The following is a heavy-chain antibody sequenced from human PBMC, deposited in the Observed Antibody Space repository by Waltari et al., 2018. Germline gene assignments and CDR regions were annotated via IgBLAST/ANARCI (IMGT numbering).Heavy chain of an antibody. D-gene: IGHD4-17*01. V-gene: IGHV4-38-2*01. CDR3: ATETVTTDY. Sequence: QVQLQESGPGLVKPSETLSLTCAVSGYSISSGYYWGWIRQPPGKGLEWIGSICHSGSTYYTPSLKSRVTISVDTSKNQFSLKLSSVTAADTAVYYCATETVTTDYWGQGTLVTVSS. J-gene: IGHJ4*02. CDR1: GYSISSGYY. CDR2: ICHSGST.